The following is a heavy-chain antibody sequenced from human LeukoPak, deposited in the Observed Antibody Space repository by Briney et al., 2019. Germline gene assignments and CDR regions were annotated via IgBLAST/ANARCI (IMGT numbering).Heavy chain of an antibody. CDR2: INPNSGGT. CDR3: AREDVVLVDAVRYYYYGMDV. V-gene: IGHV1-2*02. D-gene: IGHD2-8*01. CDR1: GYTFTGYY. Sequence: ASVTVSCKASGYTFTGYYMHWVRQAPGQGLEWMGWINPNSGGTNYAQKLQGRVTMTRDTSTSTVYMELSSLKSEDTAVYYCAREDVVLVDAVRYYYYGMDVWGQGTTVTLSS. J-gene: IGHJ6*02.